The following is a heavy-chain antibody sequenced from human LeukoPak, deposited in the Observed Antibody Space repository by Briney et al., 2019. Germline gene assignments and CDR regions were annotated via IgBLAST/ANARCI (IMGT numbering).Heavy chain of an antibody. CDR3: ARDGVTADAFDI. Sequence: SETLSLNCTVSVVSISSYYWSWLPHPAGKGLEWIARIYISGSTNYNPYLKSRVTMSVDTSKNQFCLKLSCVTAADTAVYYCARDGVTADAFDIWGQGTMVTVSS. CDR1: VVSISSYY. CDR2: IYISGST. V-gene: IGHV4-4*07. D-gene: IGHD2-8*01. J-gene: IGHJ3*02.